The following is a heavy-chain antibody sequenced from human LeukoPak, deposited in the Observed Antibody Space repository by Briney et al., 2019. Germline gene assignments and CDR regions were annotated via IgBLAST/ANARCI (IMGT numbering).Heavy chain of an antibody. CDR3: ARVGRGHYYDSSGYSN. CDR2: INHSGST. J-gene: IGHJ4*02. V-gene: IGHV4-34*01. Sequence: SETLSLTCAVYGGSFSGYYWSWIRQPPGKGLEWIGEINHSGSTNYNPSLKSRVTILVDTSKNQFSLKLSSVTAADTAVYYCARVGRGHYYDSSGYSNWGQGTLVTVSS. D-gene: IGHD3-22*01. CDR1: GGSFSGYY.